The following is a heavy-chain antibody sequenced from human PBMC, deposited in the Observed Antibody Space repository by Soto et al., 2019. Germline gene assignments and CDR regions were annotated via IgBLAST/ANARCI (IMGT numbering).Heavy chain of an antibody. Sequence: SETLSLTCTVSGGSISSYYWSWIRQPAGKGLEWIGRIYTSGSTNYNPSLKSRGTMSVDTSKNQFSLKLSSVTAADTAVYYCARDSSGYYYESDWFDPWGQGTLVTVSS. CDR2: IYTSGST. V-gene: IGHV4-4*07. D-gene: IGHD3-22*01. CDR1: GGSISSYY. CDR3: ARDSSGYYYESDWFDP. J-gene: IGHJ5*02.